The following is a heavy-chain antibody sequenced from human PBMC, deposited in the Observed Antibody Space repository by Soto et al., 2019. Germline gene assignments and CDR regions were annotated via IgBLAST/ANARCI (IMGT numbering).Heavy chain of an antibody. CDR1: GYTFTNYY. V-gene: IGHV1-46*03. Sequence: VASVKVSCKASGYTFTNYYINWVRQVPGQGLEWMGVINPDIGVTNYAQKFQGRVTMTRDTSTSTVSMELSSLRSEDTAVYYCARALGTVVVLTPGTLDIWGQGTVVTVSS. CDR3: ARALGTVVVLTPGTLDI. D-gene: IGHD2-21*01. J-gene: IGHJ3*02. CDR2: INPDIGVT.